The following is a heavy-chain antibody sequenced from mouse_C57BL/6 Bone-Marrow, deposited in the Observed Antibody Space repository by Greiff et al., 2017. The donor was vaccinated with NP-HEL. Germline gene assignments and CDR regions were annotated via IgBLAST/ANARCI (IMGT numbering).Heavy chain of an antibody. CDR1: GFNIKDDY. D-gene: IGHD6-1*01. CDR2: IDPENGDT. V-gene: IGHV14-4*01. J-gene: IGHJ1*03. Sequence: VQLQQSGAELVRPGASVKLSCTASGFNIKDDYMHWVKQRPEQGLEWIGWIDPENGDTEYASKFQGKATITADTSSNTAYLQLSSLTSEDTAVYYCCLRPWYFDVWGTGTTVTVSS. CDR3: CLRPWYFDV.